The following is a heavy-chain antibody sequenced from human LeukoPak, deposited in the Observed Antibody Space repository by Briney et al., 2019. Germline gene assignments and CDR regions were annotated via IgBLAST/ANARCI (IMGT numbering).Heavy chain of an antibody. CDR1: VYTLTELS. Sequence: ASVTVSFKVSVYTLTELSMHWVRQAPGKGKEWKGGFDPEDGETIYAQKFQGRVTMTEDTSTDTAYMELSSLRSEDTAVYYCATGGSTSLTYYYYYMDVWGKGTTVTVSS. D-gene: IGHD2-2*01. CDR3: ATGGSTSLTYYYYYMDV. J-gene: IGHJ6*03. V-gene: IGHV1-24*01. CDR2: FDPEDGET.